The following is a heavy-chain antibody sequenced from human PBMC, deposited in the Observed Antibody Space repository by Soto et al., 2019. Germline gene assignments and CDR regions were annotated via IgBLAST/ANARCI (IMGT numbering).Heavy chain of an antibody. D-gene: IGHD1-26*01. V-gene: IGHV3-33*08. J-gene: IGHJ6*02. CDR1: GFTFSSYG. CDR2: LGFDGGGR. CDR3: AREPVGPDYAMDV. Sequence: QVQLVESGGGVVQPGRSLRLSCAASGFTFSSYGMHWVRQAPGKGLEWVAVLGFDGGGRYYADSVKGRFTISRDNSKKMLYLQMDSLRAGDTALYYCAREPVGPDYAMDVWGQGTTVTVSS.